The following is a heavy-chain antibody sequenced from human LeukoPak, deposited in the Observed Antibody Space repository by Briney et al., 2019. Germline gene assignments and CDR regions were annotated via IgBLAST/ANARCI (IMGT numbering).Heavy chain of an antibody. D-gene: IGHD4-17*01. CDR2: IYYSGST. Sequence: SETLSLTCTVSGGSVSSGSFYWNWSRQPPGKGLEWIGYIYYSGSTSYNPSLKSRVTISVDTSKNQFSLKLSSVTAADTAVYYCARASYGDYAANYYYGMDVWGQGTTVTVSS. J-gene: IGHJ6*02. CDR3: ARASYGDYAANYYYGMDV. V-gene: IGHV4-61*01. CDR1: GGSVSSGSFY.